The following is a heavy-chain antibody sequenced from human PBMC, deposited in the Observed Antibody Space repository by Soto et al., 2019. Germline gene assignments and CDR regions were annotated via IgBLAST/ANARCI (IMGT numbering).Heavy chain of an antibody. CDR1: GGTFSSYA. J-gene: IGHJ6*02. CDR2: IIPIFGTA. V-gene: IGHV1-69*06. CDR3: ARDHIVAVVPAAMGYYYYGMDV. Sequence: QVQLVQSGAEVKKPGSSVKVSCKASGGTFSSYAIIWVRQAPGQGLEWMGGIIPIFGTANYAQKFQGRVTITADKSTSTAYMELSSLRSEDTAVYYCARDHIVAVVPAAMGYYYYGMDVCGQGTTVTVSS. D-gene: IGHD2-2*01.